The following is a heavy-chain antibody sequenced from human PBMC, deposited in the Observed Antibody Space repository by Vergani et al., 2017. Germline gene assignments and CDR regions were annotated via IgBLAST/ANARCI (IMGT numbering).Heavy chain of an antibody. CDR2: ISYDGSNK. V-gene: IGHV3-30*18. D-gene: IGHD6-13*01. Sequence: QVQLVESGGGVVQPGRSLRLSCAASGFTFSSYGMHWVRQAPGKGLEWVAVISYDGSNKYYADSVKGRFTISRDNSKNTLYLQMNSLRAEDTAVYYCAKDPKPRIAAAGMGWFDPWGQGTLVTVSS. CDR1: GFTFSSYG. J-gene: IGHJ5*02. CDR3: AKDPKPRIAAAGMGWFDP.